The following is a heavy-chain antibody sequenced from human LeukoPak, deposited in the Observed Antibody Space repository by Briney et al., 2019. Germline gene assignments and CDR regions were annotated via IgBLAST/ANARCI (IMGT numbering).Heavy chain of an antibody. CDR3: ARGLAVGY. Sequence: PGGSLRLSCAASGFTFSNYWMTWVRQAPGKGLEWVATINQDGSEKYYVDSVKGRFTISRDNAKNSLYLQMNSLRAEDTAVYYCARGLAVGYWGQGTLVTVSS. J-gene: IGHJ4*02. CDR2: INQDGSEK. CDR1: GFTFSNYW. V-gene: IGHV3-7*05.